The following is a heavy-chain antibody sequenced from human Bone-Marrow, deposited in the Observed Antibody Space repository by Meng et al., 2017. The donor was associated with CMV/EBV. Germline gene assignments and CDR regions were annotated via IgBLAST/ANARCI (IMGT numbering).Heavy chain of an antibody. D-gene: IGHD3-10*01. CDR1: GFTFSSYA. V-gene: IGHV3-30-3*01. Sequence: QVQLVESGGGVVQPGRFLRLSCAASGFTFSSYAMHWVRQAPGKGLEWVAVISYDGSNKYYADSVKGRFTISRDNSKNTLYLQMNSLRAEDTAVYYCARAHYGSGSDGSNWGQGTLVTVSS. CDR2: ISYDGSNK. J-gene: IGHJ4*02. CDR3: ARAHYGSGSDGSN.